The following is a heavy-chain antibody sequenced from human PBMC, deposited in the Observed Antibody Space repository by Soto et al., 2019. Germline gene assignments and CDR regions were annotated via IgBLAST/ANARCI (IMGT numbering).Heavy chain of an antibody. CDR1: GDSISDYY. J-gene: IGHJ6*02. D-gene: IGHD4-17*01. Sequence: SETLSLTCTVSGDSISDYYWSWIRQPPGKGLEWIGYIYYSGSTNYNPSLKSRVTISDDTSKNQVSLKMSSVTAADTAVYYCARCFRDFTVTTFSYYYGMDVWGQGTTVTVSS. V-gene: IGHV4-59*01. CDR2: IYYSGST. CDR3: ARCFRDFTVTTFSYYYGMDV.